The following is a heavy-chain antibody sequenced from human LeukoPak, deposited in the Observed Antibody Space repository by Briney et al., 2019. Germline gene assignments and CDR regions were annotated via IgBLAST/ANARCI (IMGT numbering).Heavy chain of an antibody. D-gene: IGHD5-18*01. Sequence: GASVKVSCKASGYTFTTYGISWLRQAPGQGLEWMGWISTYNGDTSYAQKFQGRVTLTTDTSTSTVYMELRSLISDDTAVYYCARRGSVDTPMSNWEWWYWGQGTLVTVSS. CDR2: ISTYNGDT. V-gene: IGHV1-18*01. CDR3: ARRGSVDTPMSNWEWWY. J-gene: IGHJ4*02. CDR1: GYTFTTYG.